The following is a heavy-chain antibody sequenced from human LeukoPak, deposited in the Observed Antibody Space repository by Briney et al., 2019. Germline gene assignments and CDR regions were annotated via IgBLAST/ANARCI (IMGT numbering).Heavy chain of an antibody. CDR3: ARDLGYYYDSSGPDAFDI. J-gene: IGHJ3*02. V-gene: IGHV3-30*02. D-gene: IGHD3-22*01. Sequence: TGGSLRLSCVASGFTFSSYGMHWVRQAPGKGLEWVAFIRYDGSNKYYADSVKGRFTISRDNSKNTLYLQMNSLRAEDTAVYYCARDLGYYYDSSGPDAFDIWGQGTMVTVSS. CDR1: GFTFSSYG. CDR2: IRYDGSNK.